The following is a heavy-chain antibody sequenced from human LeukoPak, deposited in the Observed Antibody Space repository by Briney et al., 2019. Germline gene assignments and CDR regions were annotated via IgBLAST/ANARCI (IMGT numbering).Heavy chain of an antibody. V-gene: IGHV3-30-3*01. CDR1: GFTFSSYP. Sequence: GGSLRLSCAASGFTFSSYPLHWVRQAPGRGLEWVTLISYDGSKIYYADSVKGRFTISRDNAKNSLYLQMNSLRAEDTAVYYCARSRDYDFWSGYYREEYYYYYMDVWGKGTTVTVSS. D-gene: IGHD3-3*01. J-gene: IGHJ6*03. CDR2: ISYDGSKI. CDR3: ARSRDYDFWSGYYREEYYYYYMDV.